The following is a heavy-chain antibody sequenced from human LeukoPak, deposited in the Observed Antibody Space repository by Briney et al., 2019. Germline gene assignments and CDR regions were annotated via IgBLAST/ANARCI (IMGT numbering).Heavy chain of an antibody. CDR2: ISDSGGST. CDR3: AKGRSSSWYFLY. J-gene: IGHJ4*02. Sequence: GGSLRLSCAASGFTFSTYAMSWVRQAPGKGLEWVSAISDSGGSTYYADSVKGWFTISRDNSKNTLYLQMNSLRAEDTAVYYCAKGRSSSWYFLYWGQGTLVTVSS. V-gene: IGHV3-23*01. CDR1: GFTFSTYA. D-gene: IGHD6-13*01.